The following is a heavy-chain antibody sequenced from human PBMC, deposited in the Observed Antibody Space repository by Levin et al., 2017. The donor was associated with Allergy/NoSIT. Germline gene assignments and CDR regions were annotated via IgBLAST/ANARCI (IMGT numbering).Heavy chain of an antibody. CDR3: VRVQVRAPWYGSSWYEALDY. J-gene: IGHJ4*02. CDR1: GGSISSYY. V-gene: IGHV4-59*01. CDR2: IYYSGST. Sequence: ESLKISCTVSGGSISSYYWNWIRQPPGKGLEWIAYIYYSGSTNYNPSLKSRVTISVDTSKNQLSLKLSSVTAADTAVYYCVRVQVRAPWYGSSWYEALDYWGQGTLVTVSS. D-gene: IGHD6-13*01.